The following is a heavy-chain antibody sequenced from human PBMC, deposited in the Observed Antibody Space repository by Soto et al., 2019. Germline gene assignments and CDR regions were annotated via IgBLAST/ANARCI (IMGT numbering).Heavy chain of an antibody. CDR3: AKDRLAGGFDY. J-gene: IGHJ4*02. V-gene: IGHV3-23*01. Sequence: PGGSLRLSCSASGFTFSIYSMHWVRQAPGKGLEWVSLVSATAGTTYYTDSVKGRFTISRDNSRNTVYLQMNSLRADDTAVYYCAKDRLAGGFDYWGQGTLVTVSS. CDR2: VSATAGTT. CDR1: GFTFSIYS. D-gene: IGHD3-16*01.